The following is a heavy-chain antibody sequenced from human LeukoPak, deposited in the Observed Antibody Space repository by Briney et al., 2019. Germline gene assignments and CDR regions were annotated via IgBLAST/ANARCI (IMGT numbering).Heavy chain of an antibody. CDR2: IYTSGSI. D-gene: IGHD3-22*01. Sequence: PSETLSLTCSVSSGSVNSYYWTWIRQPAGRGLEWIGHIYTSGSITYNPSLKSRVSMSLDISKNQFSLNLISVTAADTAMYYCAVVTMTRGKNWFDPWGQGTRVTVSS. CDR3: AVVTMTRGKNWFDP. V-gene: IGHV4-4*07. CDR1: SGSVNSYY. J-gene: IGHJ5*02.